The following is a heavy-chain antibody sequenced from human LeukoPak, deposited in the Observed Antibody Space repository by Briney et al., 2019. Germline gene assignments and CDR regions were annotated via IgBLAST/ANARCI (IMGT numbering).Heavy chain of an antibody. CDR3: ATINTAPITLLSY. V-gene: IGHV1-24*01. CDR1: GYTLSELS. CDR2: FDPEDGER. J-gene: IGHJ4*02. D-gene: IGHD3-10*02. Sequence: GASVKVSRKVSGYTLSELSMNWVRQAPGKGLEWMGGFDPEDGERIYAQKFQGRVTMTEDTSTDTAYMELSSLRSEDTAVYYCATINTAPITLLSYWGQGTLVTVSS.